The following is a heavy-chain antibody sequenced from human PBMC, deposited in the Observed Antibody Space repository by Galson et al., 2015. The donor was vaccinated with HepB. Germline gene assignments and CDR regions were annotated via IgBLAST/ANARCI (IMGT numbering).Heavy chain of an antibody. CDR3: AKIGYCSGGSCLIGAFDI. J-gene: IGHJ3*02. D-gene: IGHD2-15*01. V-gene: IGHV3-30*18. Sequence: SLRLSCAASGFTFSSYGMHWVRQAPGKGLEWVALISYDGSYKYYADSVKGRFTISRDNSKNTLYLQMNSLRAEDTAVYYCAKIGYCSGGSCLIGAFDIWGQGTKVTVSS. CDR1: GFTFSSYG. CDR2: ISYDGSYK.